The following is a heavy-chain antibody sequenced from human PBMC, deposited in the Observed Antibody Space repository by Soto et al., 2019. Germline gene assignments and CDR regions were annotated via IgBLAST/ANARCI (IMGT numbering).Heavy chain of an antibody. J-gene: IGHJ6*02. CDR1: GFTFSSA. CDR2: IVVGSGNT. V-gene: IGHV1-58*01. CDR3: AADPVYSGSYAFLYGMDV. Sequence: SVKVSCKASGFTFSSAVQWVRQARGQRLEWIGWIVVGSGNTNYAQKFQERVTITRDMSTSTAYMELGSLRSEDTAVYYCAADPVYSGSYAFLYGMDVWGQGTTVTVSS. D-gene: IGHD1-26*01.